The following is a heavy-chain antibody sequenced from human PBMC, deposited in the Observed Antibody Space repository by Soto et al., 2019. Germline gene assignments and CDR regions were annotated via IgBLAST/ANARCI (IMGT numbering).Heavy chain of an antibody. D-gene: IGHD5-12*01. J-gene: IGHJ4*02. Sequence: PSETLSLTCTVPGGSINTFYWSWVRQPAGKGLEWIGRIFSSGSTSFNPSLESRVAMSVDTSKNHFSLNLSSVTAADMAVYYCAREGSYSAYNFAHGIQSRSIHFSGQAALLTLFS. CDR2: IFSSGST. V-gene: IGHV4-4*07. CDR3: AREGSYSAYNFAHGIQSRSIHF. CDR1: GGSINTFY.